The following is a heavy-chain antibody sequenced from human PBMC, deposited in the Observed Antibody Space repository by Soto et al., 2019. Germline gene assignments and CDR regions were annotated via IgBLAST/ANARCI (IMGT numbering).Heavy chain of an antibody. D-gene: IGHD4-17*01. J-gene: IGHJ4*02. CDR1: GFTFSSYW. V-gene: IGHV3-74*01. CDR3: GRATTASQVGYYFDY. CDR2: INSDGSST. Sequence: PGGSLRLSCAASGFTFSSYWMHWVRQVPGKGLVWVSRINSDGSSTSYADSVKGRFTISRDNAKNTLYLQMNSLRAEDTAVYYCGRATTASQVGYYFDYWGQGTLVTVSS.